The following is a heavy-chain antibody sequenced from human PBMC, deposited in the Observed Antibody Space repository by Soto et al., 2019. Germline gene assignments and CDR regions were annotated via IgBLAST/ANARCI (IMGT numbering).Heavy chain of an antibody. Sequence: EVKLVESGGGLVQPGGSLRLSCAASGFSFSDYSINWVRQAPGKGLEWVSYISSSRSTIYHADSVKGRFTISRDNAKNSLYRQMNSLRAEDTAVYYCARSDIRYCSVGSCIFDYWGQGNLVTVSS. D-gene: IGHD2-15*01. CDR1: GFSFSDYS. J-gene: IGHJ4*02. CDR2: ISSSRSTI. V-gene: IGHV3-48*04. CDR3: ARSDIRYCSVGSCIFDY.